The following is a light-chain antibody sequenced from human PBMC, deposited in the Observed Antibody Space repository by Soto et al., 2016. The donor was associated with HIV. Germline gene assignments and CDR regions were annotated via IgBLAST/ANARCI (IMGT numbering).Light chain of an antibody. V-gene: IGLV3-25*03. CDR3: QSADSSGTYVV. J-gene: IGLJ2*01. CDR1: ALPKQY. CDR2: KDS. Sequence: SYELTQPPSVSXSPGQTARITCSGDALPKQYAYWYQQKPGQAPVLVIYKDSERPSGIPERFSGSSSGTTVTLTISGVQAEDEADYYCQSADSSGTYVVFGGGTKLTVL.